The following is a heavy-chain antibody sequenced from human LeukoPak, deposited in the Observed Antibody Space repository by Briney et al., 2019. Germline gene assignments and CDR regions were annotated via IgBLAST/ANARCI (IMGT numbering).Heavy chain of an antibody. Sequence: GGSLRLSCAASGFTVSSNYMSWVRQAPGKGLERVSVIYTDGSTYYADSVKGRFTISRDNSKNTLYLQMNNLRAEDTAVYYCARKIALDIWGQGTMVTVSS. CDR3: ARKIALDI. V-gene: IGHV3-53*01. CDR1: GFTVSSNY. D-gene: IGHD3-22*01. CDR2: IYTDGST. J-gene: IGHJ3*02.